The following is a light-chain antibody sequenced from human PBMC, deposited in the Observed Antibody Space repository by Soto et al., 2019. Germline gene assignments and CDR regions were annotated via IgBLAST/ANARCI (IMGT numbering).Light chain of an antibody. CDR2: EVS. CDR3: IPYINRWTPYF. V-gene: IGLV2-14*01. J-gene: IGLJ1*01. CDR1: SSDVGSSNY. Sequence: QSALTQPASVSGSPGQSISISCTGTSSDVGSSNYVAWYQQHPGKAPKLIIYEVSNRPSGISNPFSGSKSGNTASLTLSGLRAEDEADYYFIPYINRWTPYFFGRGTKLTVL.